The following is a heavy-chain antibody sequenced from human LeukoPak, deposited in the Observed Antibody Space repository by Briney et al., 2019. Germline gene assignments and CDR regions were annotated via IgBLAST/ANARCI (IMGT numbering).Heavy chain of an antibody. CDR2: MNPNSSNT. Sequence: EASVKVSCKASGYTFTSYGINWVRQATGQGLEWMGWMNPNSSNTGYAQKFQGRVTMTRNIAIGTAYMALSSLTSEDMAIYYCVRGPPRTTNYAYWGQGTLVTVSS. J-gene: IGHJ4*02. CDR1: GYTFTSYG. CDR3: VRGPPRTTNYAY. V-gene: IGHV1-8*01. D-gene: IGHD1-14*01.